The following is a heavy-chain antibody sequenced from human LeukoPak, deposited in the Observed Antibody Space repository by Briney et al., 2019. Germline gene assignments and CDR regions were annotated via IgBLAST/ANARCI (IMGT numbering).Heavy chain of an antibody. J-gene: IGHJ3*02. CDR1: GYSFTSYW. CDR3: ARRRGYYGSGSYQGDAFDI. D-gene: IGHD3-10*01. CDR2: IYPGDADT. V-gene: IGHV5-51*01. Sequence: GESLKISCKGSGYSFTSYWIGWVRQMPGKGLEWMGIIYPGDADTIYSPSFQGQVTISADKSVSTAYPQWSSLKASDTAMYYCARRRGYYGSGSYQGDAFDIWGQGTMVTVSS.